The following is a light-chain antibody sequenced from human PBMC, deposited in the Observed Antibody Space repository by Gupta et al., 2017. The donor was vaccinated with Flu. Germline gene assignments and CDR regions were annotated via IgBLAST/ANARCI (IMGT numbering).Light chain of an antibody. J-gene: IGKJ4*01. CDR3: QQRKHWPPLT. V-gene: IGKV3-11*01. Sequence: RSSRSCRASQSGDSNAAWYQQKPGQAPRLLISDASKRASGIPARFSCSGSGTDFTLTISSREPEDFAVYYCQQRKHWPPLTFGGGTKVEIK. CDR2: DAS. CDR1: QSGDSN.